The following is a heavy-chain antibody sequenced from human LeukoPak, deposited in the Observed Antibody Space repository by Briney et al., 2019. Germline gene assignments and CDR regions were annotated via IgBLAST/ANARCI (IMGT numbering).Heavy chain of an antibody. J-gene: IGHJ6*02. D-gene: IGHD3-22*01. CDR2: INHSGST. CDR1: GGSISSGGYS. CDR3: ARAPYYYDSSGYHYYYGMDV. V-gene: IGHV4-30-2*01. Sequence: SQTLSLTCAVSGGSISSGGYSWSWIRQPPGKGLEWIGYINHSGSTYYNPSLKSRVTISVDRSKNQFSLKLSSVTAADTAVYYCARAPYYYDSSGYHYYYGMDVWGQGTTVTVSS.